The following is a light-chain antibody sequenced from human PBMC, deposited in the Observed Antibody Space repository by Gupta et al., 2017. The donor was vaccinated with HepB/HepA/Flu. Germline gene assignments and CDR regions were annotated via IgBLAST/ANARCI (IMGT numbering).Light chain of an antibody. J-gene: IGLJ2*01. CDR2: GKN. Sequence: SSELTQDPAVSVALGQTVRITCQGDSLRSSYASWYQQKPGQAPVLVIYGKNKRPSGSTDRGSGSSSGNTAYMTITGAQAEEEADYYCNSRDSSGHHRDVVFGGGTKLTVL. CDR1: SLRSSY. V-gene: IGLV3-19*01. CDR3: NSRDSSGHHRDVV.